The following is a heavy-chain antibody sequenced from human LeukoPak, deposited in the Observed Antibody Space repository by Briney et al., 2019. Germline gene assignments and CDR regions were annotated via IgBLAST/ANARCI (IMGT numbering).Heavy chain of an antibody. J-gene: IGHJ4*02. Sequence: GGSLRLSCAASGFIFRDYSMNWVRQAPGKGLEWVSSIDSTSTYIYYADSVKGRFTISRDNAKNTLYLEMNSLRAEDMAVYYCAIGVVITTAFDNWGQGTLVTVSS. CDR3: AIGVVITTAFDN. D-gene: IGHD3-22*01. CDR2: IDSTSTYI. CDR1: GFIFRDYS. V-gene: IGHV3-21*01.